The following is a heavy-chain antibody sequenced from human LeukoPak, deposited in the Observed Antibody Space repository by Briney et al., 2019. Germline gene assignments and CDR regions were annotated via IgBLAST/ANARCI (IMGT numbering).Heavy chain of an antibody. D-gene: IGHD3-10*01. V-gene: IGHV1-69*13. Sequence: SVKVSCKASGGTFSSYAISWVRQAPGQGLEWMGGIIPIFGTANYAQKFQGRVTITADESTTTAYMDLSSLRSEDTAVYYCARDRGQNYFGSGMSYWGQGTLVTVSS. CDR2: IIPIFGTA. CDR1: GGTFSSYA. J-gene: IGHJ4*02. CDR3: ARDRGQNYFGSGMSY.